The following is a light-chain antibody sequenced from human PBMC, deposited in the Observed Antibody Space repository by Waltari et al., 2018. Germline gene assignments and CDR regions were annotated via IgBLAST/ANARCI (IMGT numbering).Light chain of an antibody. Sequence: QSVLTQPPSVSAAPGQRVTISCSGRRPNVEYNYVSWYRQLPGTAPNLLIYDNDKRPSGIPDRFSGSKSGTSATLGITGLQTGDEADYYCGTWDSSLTAVVFGGGTKLTVL. V-gene: IGLV1-51*01. CDR3: GTWDSSLTAVV. J-gene: IGLJ2*01. CDR1: RPNVEYNY. CDR2: DND.